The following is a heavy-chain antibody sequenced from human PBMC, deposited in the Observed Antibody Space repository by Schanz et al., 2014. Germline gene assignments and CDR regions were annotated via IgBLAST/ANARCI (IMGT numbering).Heavy chain of an antibody. D-gene: IGHD2-2*01. J-gene: IGHJ4*02. Sequence: VQLVESGGGVVQFGRSLRLSCVASGFTFSSYGMHWVRQAPGKGLEWVSSISSSGSYIHYADSVKGRFTISRDNAKNTLYLQMNSLKTEDTAMYYCARRASCSRIGCPFDSWGQGTLVTVSS. CDR1: GFTFSSYG. V-gene: IGHV3-21*04. CDR2: ISSSGSYI. CDR3: ARRASCSRIGCPFDS.